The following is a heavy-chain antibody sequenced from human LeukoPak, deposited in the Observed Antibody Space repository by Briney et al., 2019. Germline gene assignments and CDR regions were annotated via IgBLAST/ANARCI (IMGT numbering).Heavy chain of an antibody. V-gene: IGHV4-59*01. CDR3: ARVRDCSSSICHYYFDY. J-gene: IGHJ4*02. CDR1: GGSISSYY. Sequence: SETLSLTCTVSGGSISSYYWSWIRQPPGKGLEWIGYIYYSGSINYNPSLKSRVTISVDTSKNQFSMKLSSVTAADTAVYYCARVRDCSSSICHYYFDYWGQGTLVTVSS. CDR2: IYYSGSI. D-gene: IGHD2-2*01.